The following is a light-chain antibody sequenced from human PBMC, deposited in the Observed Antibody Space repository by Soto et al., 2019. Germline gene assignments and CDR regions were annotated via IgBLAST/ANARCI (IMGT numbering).Light chain of an antibody. Sequence: EIILKKSPGTLSLYPGDRASLSCRASQSVSGSYLAWYQQKPGQAPRLVIYDASSRATGIPDRFSGSGSGADFTLTISRLEPEDFAVYYCQQYASSPQTFCQGTKVDIK. CDR1: QSVSGSY. CDR3: QQYASSPQT. CDR2: DAS. J-gene: IGKJ1*01. V-gene: IGKV3-20*01.